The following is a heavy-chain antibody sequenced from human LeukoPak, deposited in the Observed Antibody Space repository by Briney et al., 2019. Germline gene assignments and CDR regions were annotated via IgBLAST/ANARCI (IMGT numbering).Heavy chain of an antibody. CDR1: GFTFSSYG. CDR2: ISYDGSNK. Sequence: GRSLRLSCPASGFTFSSYGMHWVRQAPGKGLEWVAVISYDGSNKYYADSVKGRFTISRDNSKNTLYLQMNSLRAEDTAVYYCAKDKARYGMDVWGKGTRVTVSS. CDR3: AKDKARYGMDV. V-gene: IGHV3-30*18. J-gene: IGHJ6*04.